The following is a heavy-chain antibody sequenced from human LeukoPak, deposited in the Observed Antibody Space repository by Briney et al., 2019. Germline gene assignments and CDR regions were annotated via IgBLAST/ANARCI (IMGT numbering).Heavy chain of an antibody. CDR1: GFTFSSYG. Sequence: PGGSLRLSCAASGFTFSSYGMHWVRQAPGKGLEWVAFIRYDGSNKYYADSVKGRFTISRDNSKNTLYPQMNSLRAEDTAVYYCAKELEAYCGGDCYSNFDYWGQGTLVTVSS. CDR2: IRYDGSNK. D-gene: IGHD2-21*01. CDR3: AKELEAYCGGDCYSNFDY. V-gene: IGHV3-30*02. J-gene: IGHJ4*02.